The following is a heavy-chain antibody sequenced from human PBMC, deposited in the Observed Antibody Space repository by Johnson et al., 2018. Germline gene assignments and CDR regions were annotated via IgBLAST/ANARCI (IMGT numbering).Heavy chain of an antibody. CDR3: ARDIGNYSDSSGPFDY. CDR2: INQDESEK. V-gene: IGHV3-7*01. Sequence: VQLQESGGGLAQPGGSLRLSCSASGFSFSSSWMAWVRQAPGKGLAWVANINQDESEKYYVDSVKGRFTISRDNAKKSLYLQMSSLRDEDTAIYYCARDIGNYSDSSGPFDYWGQGTLLTVSS. CDR1: GFSFSSSW. J-gene: IGHJ4*02. D-gene: IGHD3-22*01.